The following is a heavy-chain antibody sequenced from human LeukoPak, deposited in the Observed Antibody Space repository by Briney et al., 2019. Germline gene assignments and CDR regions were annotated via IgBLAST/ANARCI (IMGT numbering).Heavy chain of an antibody. CDR3: ARDGYFDWSDYFDY. Sequence: GGSLRLSCAASGFTFSSYSMNWVRQAPGKGLEWVSSISSSSSYIYYADSVKSRFTISRDNAKNSLYLQMNSLRAEDTAVYYCARDGYFDWSDYFDYWGQGTLVTVSS. V-gene: IGHV3-21*01. D-gene: IGHD3-9*01. CDR2: ISSSSSYI. CDR1: GFTFSSYS. J-gene: IGHJ4*02.